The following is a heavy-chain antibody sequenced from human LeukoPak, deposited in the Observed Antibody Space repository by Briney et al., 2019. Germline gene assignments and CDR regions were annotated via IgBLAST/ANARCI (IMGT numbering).Heavy chain of an antibody. V-gene: IGHV1-69*13. CDR1: GGTFSSYA. D-gene: IGHD5-24*01. CDR3: ARENGYRRGLDY. Sequence: SVKVSCKASGGTFSSYAISWVRQAPGQGLEWMGGIIPIFGTANYAQKFQGRVTITADESTSTAYMELSSLRSEDTAVYYCARENGYRRGLDYWGQGTLVTVSS. J-gene: IGHJ4*02. CDR2: IIPIFGTA.